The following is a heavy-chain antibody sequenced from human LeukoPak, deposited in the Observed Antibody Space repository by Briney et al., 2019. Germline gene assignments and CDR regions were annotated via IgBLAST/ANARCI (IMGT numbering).Heavy chain of an antibody. CDR2: ISYSGNT. CDR3: ARESSGGYFDY. CDR1: GGSIISSDYH. Sequence: SETLSLTCTVSGGSIISSDYHWGWVRQPPGKGLEWIGTISYSGNTDYNPSLRSRVTISVDTSNNQFSLRLGSVTAADTAVYYCARESSGGYFDYWGQGTLVTVSS. D-gene: IGHD2-15*01. J-gene: IGHJ4*02. V-gene: IGHV4-39*02.